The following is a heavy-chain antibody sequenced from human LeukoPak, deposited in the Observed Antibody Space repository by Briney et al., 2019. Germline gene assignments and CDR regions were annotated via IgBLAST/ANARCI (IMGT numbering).Heavy chain of an antibody. Sequence: SETLSLTCTVSGGSISSYYWSWIRQPPGKGLEWIGYIYYSGSTNYNPSLKSRVTISVDTSKNQFSLKLSSVTAADTAVYYCARSTSLGFGELLVDYWGQGTLVTVSS. CDR1: GGSISSYY. J-gene: IGHJ4*02. CDR2: IYYSGST. CDR3: ARSTSLGFGELLVDY. V-gene: IGHV4-59*12. D-gene: IGHD3-10*01.